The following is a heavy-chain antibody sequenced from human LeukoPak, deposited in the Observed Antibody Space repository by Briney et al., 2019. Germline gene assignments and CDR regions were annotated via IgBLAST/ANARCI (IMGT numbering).Heavy chain of an antibody. V-gene: IGHV4-39*07. J-gene: IGHJ4*02. CDR3: ARDPIRVVGATDY. Sequence: SETLSLTCTVSGGSISSSPYYWGWIRQPPGKGLEWIGSIYYSGSTYYNPSLKSRVTISVDTSKNQFSLKLSSVTAADTAVYYCARDPIRVVGATDYWGQGTLVTVSS. CDR2: IYYSGST. D-gene: IGHD1-26*01. CDR1: GGSISSSPYY.